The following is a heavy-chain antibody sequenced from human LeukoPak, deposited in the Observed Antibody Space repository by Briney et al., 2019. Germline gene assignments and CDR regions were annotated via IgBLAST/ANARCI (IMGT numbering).Heavy chain of an antibody. D-gene: IGHD2-2*01. J-gene: IGHJ6*03. CDR3: TTSSTSFPYYYYMDV. CDR2: IKSKTDGGTT. Sequence: PGGSLRLSCAASGFTFSNAWMSWVRQAPGKGLEWVGRIKSKTDGGTTDYAAPVKGRFTISRDDSKNTLYLQMNSLKTEDTAVYYCTTSSTSFPYYYYMDVWGKGTTVTVSS. V-gene: IGHV3-15*01. CDR1: GFTFSNAW.